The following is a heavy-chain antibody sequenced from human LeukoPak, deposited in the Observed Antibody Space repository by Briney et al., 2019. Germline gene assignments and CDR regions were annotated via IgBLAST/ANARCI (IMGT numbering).Heavy chain of an antibody. CDR3: ARDGSGLYYYYYMDV. J-gene: IGHJ6*03. V-gene: IGHV3-21*01. CDR2: ISSSSSYI. Sequence: GGSLRLSCAASGFTFSSYSMTWVRQAPGKGLEWVSSISSSSSYIYYADSVKGRFTISRDNAKNSLYLQMNSLRAEDTAVYYCARDGSGLYYYYYMDVWGKGTTVTVSS. D-gene: IGHD3-10*01. CDR1: GFTFSSYS.